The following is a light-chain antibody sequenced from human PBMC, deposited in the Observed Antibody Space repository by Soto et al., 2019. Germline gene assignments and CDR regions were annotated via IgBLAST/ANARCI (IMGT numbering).Light chain of an antibody. CDR3: AVWDDSLNAVI. J-gene: IGLJ2*01. V-gene: IGLV1-44*01. CDR2: ANN. Sequence: QPVLTQPPSSSGTPGQRVTIFCSGSTSNIGSNSVNWYQQLPGTAPKLLIYANNRRPSGVPDRFSGSKSGTSVSLAIGGLQSDDEADYYCAVWDDSLNAVIFGGGTKLTVL. CDR1: TSNIGSNS.